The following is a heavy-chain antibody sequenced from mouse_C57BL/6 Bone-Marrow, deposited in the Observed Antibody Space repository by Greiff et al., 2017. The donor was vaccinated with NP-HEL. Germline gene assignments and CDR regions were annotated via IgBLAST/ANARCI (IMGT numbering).Heavy chain of an antibody. CDR3: ARMVYYYGSSFYYFDY. J-gene: IGHJ2*01. Sequence: LVESGAELMKPGASVKLSCKATGYTFTGYWIEWVKQRPGHGLEWIGEILPGSGSTNYNEKFKGKATFTADTSSNTAYMQLSSLTTEDSAIYYCARMVYYYGSSFYYFDYWGQGTTLTVSS. V-gene: IGHV1-9*01. D-gene: IGHD1-1*01. CDR1: GYTFTGYW. CDR2: ILPGSGST.